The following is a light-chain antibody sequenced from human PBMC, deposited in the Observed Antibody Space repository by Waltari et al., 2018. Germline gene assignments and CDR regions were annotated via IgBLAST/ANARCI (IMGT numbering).Light chain of an antibody. CDR1: QSVSSN. CDR3: HQHNSWPPLS. Sequence: EIVMTQSPATLSVSPGERATLSCRARQSVSSNLAWYQQKPGQAPWLLIYGASTRATGVPARFSGSGSGTDFTLTISGLQSEDYAVYFCHQHNSWPPLSFGGGTKVEIK. CDR2: GAS. J-gene: IGKJ4*01. V-gene: IGKV3-15*01.